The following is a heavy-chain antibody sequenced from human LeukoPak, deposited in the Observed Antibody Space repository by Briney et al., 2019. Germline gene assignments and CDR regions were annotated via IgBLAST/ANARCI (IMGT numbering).Heavy chain of an antibody. CDR1: GFTFSSYN. Sequence: HSGGSLRLSCAASGFTFSSYNMNWARQAPGKGLEWVAVIWYDGRNKYYADSVKGRFTISRDNSKNTLYLQMDSLRAEDTAVYYCARDAVAGKTYFDYWGQGTLVTVSS. CDR3: ARDAVAGKTYFDY. J-gene: IGHJ4*02. CDR2: IWYDGRNK. V-gene: IGHV3-33*08. D-gene: IGHD6-19*01.